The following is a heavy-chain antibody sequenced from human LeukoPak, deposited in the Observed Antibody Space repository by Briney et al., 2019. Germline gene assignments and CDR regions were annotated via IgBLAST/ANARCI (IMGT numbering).Heavy chain of an antibody. D-gene: IGHD3-10*01. CDR2: IGVYNGQT. CDR3: ARFGPTYYYGLDGSGKDAYFDL. CDR1: GYTFTSYD. Sequence: EASVKVSCKASGYTFTSYDINWVRQATGQGLEWMGWIGVYNGQTLFAQKFQGRVSMTTDTSTQTAYMDLRSLTSDDTAIYYCARFGPTYYYGLDGSGKDAYFDLWGQGTLVTVSS. J-gene: IGHJ4*02. V-gene: IGHV1-18*01.